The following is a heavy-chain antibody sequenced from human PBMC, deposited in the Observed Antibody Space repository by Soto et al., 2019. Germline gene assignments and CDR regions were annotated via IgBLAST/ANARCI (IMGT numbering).Heavy chain of an antibody. CDR3: ARVSGYSSSWYADWFDP. CDR2: INPSGGST. V-gene: IGHV1-46*03. Sequence: ASVKVSCKASGYTFTSYYMHWVRQAPGQGLEWMGIINPSGGSTSYAQKFQGRVTMTRDTSTSTVYMELSSLRSEDTAVYYCARVSGYSSSWYADWFDPWGQGTLVTVSS. D-gene: IGHD6-13*01. CDR1: GYTFTSYY. J-gene: IGHJ5*02.